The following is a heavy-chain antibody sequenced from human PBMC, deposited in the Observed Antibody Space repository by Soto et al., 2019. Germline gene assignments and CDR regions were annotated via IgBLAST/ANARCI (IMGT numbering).Heavy chain of an antibody. D-gene: IGHD2-21*02. Sequence: QVQLVQSGAGVKKPGSSVKVSCKASGGTFSSYAISWVRQAPGQGLEWMGGIIPIFGTANYAQKFQGRVTITADESTSTAYMELSSLRSEDTAVYYCAGGEATAYCGGDCYSDYWGQGTLVTVSS. CDR1: GGTFSSYA. CDR2: IIPIFGTA. J-gene: IGHJ4*02. CDR3: AGGEATAYCGGDCYSDY. V-gene: IGHV1-69*01.